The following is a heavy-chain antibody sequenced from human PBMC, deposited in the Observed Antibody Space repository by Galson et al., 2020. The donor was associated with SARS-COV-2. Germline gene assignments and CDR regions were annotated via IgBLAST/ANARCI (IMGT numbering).Heavy chain of an antibody. Sequence: SETLSLTCTVSGGSVSSSSYYWGWIRQPPGKGLEWIGSIYYSGSTYYNPSLKSRVTISVDTSKNQFSLKLSSVTAADTAVYYCARLLDCSGGSCPHNWFDPWGQGTLVTVSS. CDR3: ARLLDCSGGSCPHNWFDP. CDR2: IYYSGST. V-gene: IGHV4-39*01. CDR1: GGSVSSSSYY. J-gene: IGHJ5*02. D-gene: IGHD2-15*01.